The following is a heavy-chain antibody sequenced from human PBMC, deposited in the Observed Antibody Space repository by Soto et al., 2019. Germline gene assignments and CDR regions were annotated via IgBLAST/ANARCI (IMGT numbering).Heavy chain of an antibody. D-gene: IGHD3-3*01. V-gene: IGHV4-38-2*01. Sequence: SETLSLTCAVSGYSISSGYYWAWIRRPPGKGLEWIGSIYHSGSMYYKSSLKSRVTISVDTSKNQFSLKLGSVTAADTAVYYCARSGFGGHGYFDYWAQGTLVTVSS. CDR1: GYSISSGYY. CDR2: IYHSGSM. J-gene: IGHJ4*02. CDR3: ARSGFGGHGYFDY.